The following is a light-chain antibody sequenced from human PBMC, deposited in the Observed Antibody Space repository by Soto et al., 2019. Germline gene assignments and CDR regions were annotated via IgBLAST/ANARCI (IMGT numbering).Light chain of an antibody. J-gene: IGKJ2*01. CDR3: QQYNNWPHT. CDR1: QSVSSK. Sequence: EIVMTQSPATLSVPPVERATLSCRASQSVSSKLAWFQQKPGQAPSLLIYGVSTRATGVPVRFSGSGSGTEFTLTVNSLQSEDFAVYYCQQYNNWPHTFGQGTKVDI. CDR2: GVS. V-gene: IGKV3-15*01.